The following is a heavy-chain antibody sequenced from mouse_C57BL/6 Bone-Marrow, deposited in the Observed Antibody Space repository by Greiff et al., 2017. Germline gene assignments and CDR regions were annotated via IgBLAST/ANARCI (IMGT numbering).Heavy chain of an antibody. CDR3: ARRGSLYYLDY. CDR1: GYTFTSYW. Sequence: QVQLQQPGAELVKPGASVKLSCKASGYTFTSYWMQWVKQRPGQGLEWIGEIDPSDSYTNYNQKFKGKATLTVDTSSSTAYMQLSSLTSEDSAVYYCARRGSLYYLDYWGQGTTLTVSS. J-gene: IGHJ2*01. V-gene: IGHV1-50*01. D-gene: IGHD1-1*01. CDR2: IDPSDSYT.